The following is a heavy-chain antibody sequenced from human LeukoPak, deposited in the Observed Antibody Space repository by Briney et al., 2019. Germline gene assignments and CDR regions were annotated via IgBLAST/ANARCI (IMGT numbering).Heavy chain of an antibody. CDR1: GYTFTGYY. Sequence: ASVKVSCKASGYTFTGYYMHWVRQAPGQGLEWMGWINPNSGGTNYAQKFQGRVTMTRDTSISTAYMELSRLRSDDTAVYYCARSSGKVVTAHYWGQGTLVTVSS. D-gene: IGHD2-21*02. V-gene: IGHV1-2*02. J-gene: IGHJ4*02. CDR2: INPNSGGT. CDR3: ARSSGKVVTAHY.